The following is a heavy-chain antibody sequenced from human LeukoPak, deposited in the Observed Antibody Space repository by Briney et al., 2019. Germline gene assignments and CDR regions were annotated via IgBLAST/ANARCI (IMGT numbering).Heavy chain of an antibody. CDR3: ARVSVGRSIAAAADY. CDR2: INPNSGGT. J-gene: IGHJ4*02. D-gene: IGHD6-13*01. Sequence: ASVKVSCKASGYTFTGYYMHWVRQAPGQGLEWMRWINPNSGGTNYAQKFQGRVTMTRDTSISTAYMELSRLRSDDTAVYYCARVSVGRSIAAAADYWGQGTLVTVSS. CDR1: GYTFTGYY. V-gene: IGHV1-2*02.